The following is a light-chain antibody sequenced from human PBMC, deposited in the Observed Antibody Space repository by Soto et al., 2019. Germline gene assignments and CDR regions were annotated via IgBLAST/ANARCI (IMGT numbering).Light chain of an antibody. CDR1: QDIRND. J-gene: IGKJ3*01. Sequence: AIQMTQSPSSLSASVGDRVTITCRASQDIRNDLIWYQQKPGKAPTLLIYTASSLQSGVPSRFSGSGSGTDYTLTISSLQPEDFATYYCLQDYSYPFTFGPGTKVDIK. CDR2: TAS. CDR3: LQDYSYPFT. V-gene: IGKV1-6*01.